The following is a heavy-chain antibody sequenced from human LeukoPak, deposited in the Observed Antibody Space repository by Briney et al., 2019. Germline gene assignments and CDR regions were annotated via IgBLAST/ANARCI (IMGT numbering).Heavy chain of an antibody. CDR2: IRSKANSYAT. V-gene: IGHV3-73*01. Sequence: GGSLRLSCAASGFTFSGSAMHWVRQASGKGLEWVGRIRSKANSYATAYAASVKGRFTISRDDSKNTAYLQMNSLKTEDTAVYYCTRVLETEYQRLFDYWGQGTLVTVSS. CDR1: GFTFSGSA. J-gene: IGHJ4*02. CDR3: TRVLETEYQRLFDY. D-gene: IGHD2-2*01.